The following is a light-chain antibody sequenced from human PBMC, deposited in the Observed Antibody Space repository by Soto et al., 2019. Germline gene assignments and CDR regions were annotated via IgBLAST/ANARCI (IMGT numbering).Light chain of an antibody. CDR1: SSDVGGYNY. CDR3: SSYAGSNNLV. Sequence: QSALTQPPSASGSPGQSVTISCTGTSSDVGGYNYVSWYQHHLGKAPKLMIYEVNKRPSGVPDRFSGSKSGNTASLTVSGLQAEDEADYYCSSYAGSNNLVFGGGTKVTVL. J-gene: IGLJ2*01. CDR2: EVN. V-gene: IGLV2-8*01.